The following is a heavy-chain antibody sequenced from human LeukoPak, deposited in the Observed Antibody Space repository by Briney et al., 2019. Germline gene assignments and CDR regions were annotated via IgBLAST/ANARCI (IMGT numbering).Heavy chain of an antibody. V-gene: IGHV3-30*03. Sequence: GGSLRLSCAASGFTFRSYGMHWVRQAPGKGLEWVAVILYDGSKIYYADSVKGRFTISRDNSKNTLYLQMNSLRAEDTAVYYCARAPPYSSGWLNWFDPWGQGTLVTVSS. CDR1: GFTFRSYG. CDR2: ILYDGSKI. D-gene: IGHD6-19*01. J-gene: IGHJ5*02. CDR3: ARAPPYSSGWLNWFDP.